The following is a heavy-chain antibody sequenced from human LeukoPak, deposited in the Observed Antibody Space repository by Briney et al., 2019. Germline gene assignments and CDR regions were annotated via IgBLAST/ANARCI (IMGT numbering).Heavy chain of an antibody. CDR3: ARDASGSSTGLIDS. D-gene: IGHD1-26*01. CDR2: ISTTSYYI. J-gene: IGHJ4*02. V-gene: IGHV3-21*01. Sequence: PGGSLRLSCVASGFTLRSYGMNWVRQAPGKGLQWVSYISTTSYYIYYADSVKGRFTISRDDAKNSLYLQMNSLRAEDTAVYYCARDASGSSTGLIDSWGQGTLVTVSS. CDR1: GFTLRSYG.